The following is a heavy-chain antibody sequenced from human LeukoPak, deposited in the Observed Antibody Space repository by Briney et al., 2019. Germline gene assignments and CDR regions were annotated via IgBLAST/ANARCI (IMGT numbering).Heavy chain of an antibody. CDR2: IYHSGST. V-gene: IGHV4-38-2*01. CDR1: GYSISSGYY. J-gene: IGHJ4*02. CDR3: ARQAGYFVWLDY. Sequence: SETLSLTCAVSGYSISSGYYWGWIRQPPGKGLEWIGIIYHSGSTYYNPSLKSRVTISVDTSKNQFSLKLSSVTAADTAVYYCARQAGYFVWLDYWGQGTLVTVSS. D-gene: IGHD3-9*01.